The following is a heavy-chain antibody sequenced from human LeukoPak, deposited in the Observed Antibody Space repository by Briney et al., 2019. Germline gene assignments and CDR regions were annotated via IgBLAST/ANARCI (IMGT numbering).Heavy chain of an antibody. D-gene: IGHD3-22*01. CDR3: AKDQDYYDSSGYYLGPYFDY. V-gene: IGHV3-48*03. CDR1: GFTSSSYE. J-gene: IGHJ4*02. CDR2: ISSSGSTI. Sequence: PGGSLRLSCAASGFTSSSYEMNWVRQAPGKGLGWVSYISSSGSTIYYADSVKGRFTISRDNSKNTLYLQVNSLRAEDTAVYYCAKDQDYYDSSGYYLGPYFDYWGQGTLVTVSS.